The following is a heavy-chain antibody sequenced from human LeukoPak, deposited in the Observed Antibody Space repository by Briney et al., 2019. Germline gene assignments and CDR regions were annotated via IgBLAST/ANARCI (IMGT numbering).Heavy chain of an antibody. CDR2: INPSGGST. CDR3: ARSAGPPFFDY. V-gene: IGHV1-46*01. J-gene: IGHJ4*02. CDR1: GYTFTSYY. Sequence: ASVQVSCKASGYTFTSYYMHWVRQAPGQGLEWMGIINPSGGSTSYAQKFQGRVTMTRDTSTSTVYMELSSLRSEDTAVYYCARSAGPPFFDYWGQGTLVTVSS. D-gene: IGHD6-13*01.